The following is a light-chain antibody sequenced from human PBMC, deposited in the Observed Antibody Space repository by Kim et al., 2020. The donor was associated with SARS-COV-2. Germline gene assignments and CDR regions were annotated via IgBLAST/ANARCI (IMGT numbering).Light chain of an antibody. J-gene: IGLJ1*01. CDR3: QVWDTSTDHQV. V-gene: IGLV3-21*04. Sequence: APGKTARITWDGNVIGYKTVHWYQQTPGQAPMLVMYYDTDRPSGIPARFSGSKSGKTATLTISRVEAGDEADYYCQVWDTSTDHQVFGSGTKVTVL. CDR2: YDT. CDR1: VIGYKT.